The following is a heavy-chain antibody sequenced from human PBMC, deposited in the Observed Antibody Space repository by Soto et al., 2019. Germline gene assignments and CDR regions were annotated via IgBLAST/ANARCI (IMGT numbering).Heavy chain of an antibody. CDR1: GFTLRSYA. Sequence: QVQLVESGGGVVQPGKSLRLSCAASGFTLRSYAMHWVRQVPGKGLEWLAVISYEGSNQYYADSVQGRFTLTRDNAKKMVDLQMNSLRADDTAVYFCARSGSYYGIDLWGQGTTVTVSS. CDR3: ARSGSYYGIDL. J-gene: IGHJ6*02. V-gene: IGHV3-30*04. CDR2: ISYEGSNQ.